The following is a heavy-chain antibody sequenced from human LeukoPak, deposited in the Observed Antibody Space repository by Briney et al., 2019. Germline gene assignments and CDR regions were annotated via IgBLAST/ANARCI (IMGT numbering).Heavy chain of an antibody. CDR2: IKQDESEK. D-gene: IGHD3-10*01. J-gene: IGHJ4*02. V-gene: IGHV3-7*01. CDR1: GFTFSSYW. Sequence: GGSLRLSCAASGFTFSSYWMSWVRQAPGKGLEWVANIKQDESEKYYVDSVKGRFTVSRDNAKNSLYLEMNRLRAEDTAVYYCAKDQGGTMVRGGYLWGQGTLVTVSS. CDR3: AKDQGGTMVRGGYL.